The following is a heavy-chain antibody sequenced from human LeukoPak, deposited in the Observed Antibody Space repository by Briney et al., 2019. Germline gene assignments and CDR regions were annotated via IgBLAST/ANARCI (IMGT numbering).Heavy chain of an antibody. V-gene: IGHV3-48*01. D-gene: IGHD2-15*01. CDR3: ARVKGSYFDY. J-gene: IGHJ4*02. Sequence: PGGSLRLSCVGSGFPFSSYSMIWVRQAPGKGLEWVSYISSSGSSIYFVDSVKGGFTVSRDHPKKSLFLQMNSPRVEDTSTYFCARVKGSYFDYWGQGGLVTVSS. CDR1: GFPFSSYS. CDR2: ISSSGSSI.